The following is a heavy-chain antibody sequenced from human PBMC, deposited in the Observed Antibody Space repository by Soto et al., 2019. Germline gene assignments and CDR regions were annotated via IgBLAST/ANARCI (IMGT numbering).Heavy chain of an antibody. CDR1: GYTFTTSG. J-gene: IGHJ4*02. D-gene: IGHD2-2*01. CDR3: ARVRGIPADADY. Sequence: QVQLVQSGAEVKKPGASVKVSCKASGYTFTTSGIIWVRQAPGQGLEWMGMISAYNGNTNYAQKFQDRVTLTTDTPTSTAYMELRSLKSDDTATYYCARVRGIPADADYWGQGTLVTVSS. CDR2: ISAYNGNT. V-gene: IGHV1-18*01.